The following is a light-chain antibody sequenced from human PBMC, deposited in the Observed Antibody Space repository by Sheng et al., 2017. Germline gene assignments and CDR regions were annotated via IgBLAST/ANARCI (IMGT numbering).Light chain of an antibody. CDR2: GAS. CDR1: QSVSSDY. V-gene: IGKV3-20*01. CDR3: QQYRYSPFT. J-gene: IGKJ3*01. Sequence: EIVLTQSPGTLSLSPGERATLSCRASQSVSSDYLAWYQQKPGQAPRLLIYGASTRATGIPDRFSGSGSGTDFTLTISRLEPEDFAVYYCQQYRYSPFTFGPGTTVDIK.